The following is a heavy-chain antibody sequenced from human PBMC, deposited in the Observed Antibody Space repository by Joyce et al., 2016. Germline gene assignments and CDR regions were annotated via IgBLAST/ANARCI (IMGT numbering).Heavy chain of an antibody. CDR3: AKGDCNGGSCYSS. CDR2: IKSDGYT. D-gene: IGHD2-15*01. CDR1: GFTFRSHI. Sequence: EVQLLDSGGGFMQPGGSLRLSCAASGFTFRSHIMTWVRQAPGKGLEWVSGIKSDGYTYYVDSGKGRFTISRDNSKNTVYLQMNSLRVEDTAIYYCAKGDCNGGSCYSSWGQGTLVTVSS. J-gene: IGHJ5*02. V-gene: IGHV3-23*01.